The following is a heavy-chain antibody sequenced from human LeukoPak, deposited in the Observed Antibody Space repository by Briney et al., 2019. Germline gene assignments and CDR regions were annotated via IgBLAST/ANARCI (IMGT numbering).Heavy chain of an antibody. J-gene: IGHJ6*02. D-gene: IGHD2-2*02. CDR3: ARGWVVPAAILREDYYYYGMDV. Sequence: ASVKVSCKASGYTFTSYGISWVRQAPGQGLEWMGRINPNSGGTNYAQKFQGRVTMTRDTSISTAYMELSRLRSDDTAVYYCARGWVVPAAILREDYYYYGMDVWGQGTTVTVSS. CDR2: INPNSGGT. CDR1: GYTFTSYG. V-gene: IGHV1-2*06.